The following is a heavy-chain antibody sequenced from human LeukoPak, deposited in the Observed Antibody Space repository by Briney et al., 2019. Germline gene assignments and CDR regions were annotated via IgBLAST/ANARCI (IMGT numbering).Heavy chain of an antibody. Sequence: KPSETLSLTCTVSGGSISSYYWSWIRQPPGKGLEWIGYIYYSGSTNYNPSLKSRVTISVDTSKNQFSLKLSSVTAADTAVYYCASSIAAGADYYYGMDLWGQGTTVTVSS. V-gene: IGHV4-59*08. J-gene: IGHJ6*02. CDR2: IYYSGST. CDR3: ASSIAAGADYYYGMDL. D-gene: IGHD6-13*01. CDR1: GGSISSYY.